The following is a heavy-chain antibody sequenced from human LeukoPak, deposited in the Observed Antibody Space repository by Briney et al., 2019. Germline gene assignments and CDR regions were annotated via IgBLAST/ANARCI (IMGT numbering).Heavy chain of an antibody. V-gene: IGHV3-20*04. D-gene: IGHD5-18*01. J-gene: IGHJ2*01. Sequence: GGSLRLSCAASGFIFDDYAMSWVRQAPGKGLEWVSGINCSGVSTGYADAVKGRFTISRDNTKNSLFLQLNSLRAEDTAFYYCAKGKDTLNPYWYFDVWGRGTLVSASS. CDR2: INCSGVST. CDR3: AKGKDTLNPYWYFDV. CDR1: GFIFDDYA.